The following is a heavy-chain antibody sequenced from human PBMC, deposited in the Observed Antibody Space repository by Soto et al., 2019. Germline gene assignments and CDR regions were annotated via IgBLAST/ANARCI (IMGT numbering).Heavy chain of an antibody. CDR3: ARGSMVRGPTPFDY. CDR2: VYYSGSA. CDR1: GGSIRSYY. Sequence: PSETLSLTCNVSGGSIRSYYWNWIRQPPGKTLEWIGDVYYSGSANYSPSLKSRVTISVDMSRNQFSLKLNSVTAADTAVYYCARGSMVRGPTPFDYWGQGTLVTVSS. J-gene: IGHJ4*02. D-gene: IGHD3-10*01. V-gene: IGHV4-59*01.